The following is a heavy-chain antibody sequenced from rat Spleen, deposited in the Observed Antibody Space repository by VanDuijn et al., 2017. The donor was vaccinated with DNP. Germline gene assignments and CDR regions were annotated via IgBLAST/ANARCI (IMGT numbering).Heavy chain of an antibody. CDR1: GFSLTSYG. V-gene: IGHV2S12*01. J-gene: IGHJ2*01. CDR3: TRGGEYVGY. Sequence: QVQLRESGPGLVQPSHTLSLTCTVSGFSLTSYGVSWVRQPPGKGLEWIAGISRGGSTNYNSALKSRLSISRDTSKSQVFLKMNSLQADDTGTYYCTRGGEYVGYWGQGVMVTVSS. CDR2: ISRGGST. D-gene: IGHD4-1*01.